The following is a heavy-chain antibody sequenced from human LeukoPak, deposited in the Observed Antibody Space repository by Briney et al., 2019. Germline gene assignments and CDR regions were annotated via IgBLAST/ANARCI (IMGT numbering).Heavy chain of an antibody. D-gene: IGHD3-10*01. CDR2: NYFTGTT. CDR1: GGSIRNHC. CDR3: ARGGGSPRF. V-gene: IGHV4-59*11. Sequence: SETLSLTCTVSGGSIRNHCWSWVRQPPGKGLEWIGYNYFTGTTNYNPSVKSRVTISLDTSQNQFSLRLTSVTSADTAVYYCARGGGSPRFWGQGTLVTVSS. J-gene: IGHJ1*01.